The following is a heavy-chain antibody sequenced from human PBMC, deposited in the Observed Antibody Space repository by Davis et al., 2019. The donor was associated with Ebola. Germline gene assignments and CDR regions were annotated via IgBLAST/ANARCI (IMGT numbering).Heavy chain of an antibody. V-gene: IGHV3-48*03. CDR1: GFIFSNYE. CDR2: ISSVGSTI. J-gene: IGHJ4*02. D-gene: IGHD2-21*01. Sequence: GGSLRLSCAASGFIFSNYEMNWVRQAPGKGLEWISYISSVGSTIYYADSVKGRFTISRDNAKNSLYLQMNSLRAEDTAVYYCARERGGIRGDYVDYWGQGTLVTVSS. CDR3: ARERGGIRGDYVDY.